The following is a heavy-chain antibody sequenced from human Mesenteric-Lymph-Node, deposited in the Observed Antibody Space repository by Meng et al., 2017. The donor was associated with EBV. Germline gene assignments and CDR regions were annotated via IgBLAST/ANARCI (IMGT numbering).Heavy chain of an antibody. CDR3: ARDRDGYNHGLFDY. J-gene: IGHJ4*02. D-gene: IGHD5-24*01. V-gene: IGHV3-30-3*01. CDR2: TSYDRSNK. Sequence: VQRVVSWGCGCSPGRSSGLSCAAFGFSFSSRHWVPQATGKGLEWVAVTSYDRSNKYYADSVKGRFTISRDNSKNTLYLEMSSLRGEDTAVYFCARDRDGYNHGLFDYWGQGTLVTVSS. CDR1: GFSFSS.